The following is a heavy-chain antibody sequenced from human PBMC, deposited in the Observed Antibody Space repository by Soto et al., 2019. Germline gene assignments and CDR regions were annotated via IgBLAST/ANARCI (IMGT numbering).Heavy chain of an antibody. J-gene: IGHJ4*02. V-gene: IGHV1-8*01. CDR3: AGVMGSVVF. D-gene: IGHD1-26*01. CDR1: GYTFSNYD. CDR2: MNPKSGYT. Sequence: QVQLVQSGAEVKKPGTSVRISCKTSGYTFSNYDINWVRQAAGQGLEWMGWMNPKSGYTGSARNFQGRVTMTRDTSMTTAYMELSSLSSEDTAMYYCAGVMGSVVFWGQGTLVTVSS.